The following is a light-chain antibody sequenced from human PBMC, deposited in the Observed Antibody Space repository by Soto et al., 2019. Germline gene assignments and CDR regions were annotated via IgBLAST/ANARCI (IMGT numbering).Light chain of an antibody. V-gene: IGKV4-1*01. CDR2: WAS. CDR3: QQYYSTPWT. CDR1: QSIFYSSNNKNY. J-gene: IGKJ1*01. Sequence: DIVMTQSPDSLAVSRGERAAINCKSSQSIFYSSNNKNYLTCYQQKPGQPPKLLIYWASTRESGVPDRFSGSGSGTDFTLTISSLQAEDVAVYYCQQYYSTPWTFGQGTKVDIK.